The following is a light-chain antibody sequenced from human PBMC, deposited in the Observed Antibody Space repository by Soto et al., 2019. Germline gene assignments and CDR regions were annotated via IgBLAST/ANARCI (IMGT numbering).Light chain of an antibody. Sequence: IVLTQSPGTLSLSPGERATLSCRASQSISSSYLAWYQQKPGQAPGLLIYGASTRATGIPARFSGSGSGTEFTLTISSLQSEDFAVYYCQQYNNWPPVTFGPGTKVDIK. CDR2: GAS. V-gene: IGKV3-15*01. J-gene: IGKJ3*01. CDR3: QQYNNWPPVT. CDR1: QSISSSY.